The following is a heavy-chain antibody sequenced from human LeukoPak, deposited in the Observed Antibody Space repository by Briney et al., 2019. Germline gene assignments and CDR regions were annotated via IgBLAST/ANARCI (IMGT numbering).Heavy chain of an antibody. CDR2: IYSGGST. Sequence: GGSLRLSCAASGFTVSSNYMSWVRQAPGKGLEWVSVIYSGGSTYYADSVKGRFTISRDNSKNTLYLQMNSLRAEDTAVYYCARGSDYYYYGMDVWGQGTTVTVSS. CDR1: GFTVSSNY. J-gene: IGHJ6*02. V-gene: IGHV3-66*01. CDR3: ARGSDYYYYGMDV. D-gene: IGHD1-26*01.